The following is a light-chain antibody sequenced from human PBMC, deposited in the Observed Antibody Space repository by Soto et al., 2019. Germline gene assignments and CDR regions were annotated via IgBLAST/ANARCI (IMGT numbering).Light chain of an antibody. J-gene: IGKJ1*01. CDR1: QGISSY. CDR2: AAS. CDR3: QQYYSYPRT. V-gene: IGKV1-8*01. Sequence: AIRMTQSPSSLSASTGDRVTITCRASQGISSYLAWYQQKPGKAHKXLIYAASTLQSGVPSRFSGSGSGTDLTITISCLQSEDFETYYCQQYYSYPRTFGQGTKVDIK.